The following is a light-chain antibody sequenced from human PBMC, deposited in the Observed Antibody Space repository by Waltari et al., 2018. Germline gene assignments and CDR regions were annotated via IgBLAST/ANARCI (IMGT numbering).Light chain of an antibody. CDR2: EVS. Sequence: QSALTQLPSASGSPGQSVTISCTGTSSDVGAYNFVSWYQQHPGKAPKLVVYEVSKRPSGVPDRFSGSKSGNTASLTVSGLQAEDEADYFCSSYAGSKYVFGTGTKLTVL. J-gene: IGLJ1*01. CDR1: SSDVGAYNF. V-gene: IGLV2-8*01. CDR3: SSYAGSKYV.